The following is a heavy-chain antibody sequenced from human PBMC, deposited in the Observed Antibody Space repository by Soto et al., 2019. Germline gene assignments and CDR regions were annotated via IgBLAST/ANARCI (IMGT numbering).Heavy chain of an antibody. J-gene: IGHJ2*01. D-gene: IGHD1-1*01. Sequence: QITLKESGPTLVKPTQTLTLTCTFSGFSLSTSGVGVGWIRQPPGKALEWLALIYWDDDKRYSPSLKSRLTITKDTSKNQVVRTMTNMDPVDTATYYCAHTRVEIATTHYWYFALWGRGTLVTVSS. CDR3: AHTRVEIATTHYWYFAL. CDR2: IYWDDDK. CDR1: GFSLSTSGVG. V-gene: IGHV2-5*02.